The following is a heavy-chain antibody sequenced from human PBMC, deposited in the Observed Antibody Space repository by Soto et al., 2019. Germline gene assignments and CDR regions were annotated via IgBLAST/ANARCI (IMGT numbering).Heavy chain of an antibody. CDR3: VHSRCGGDCLQSYSSHYYYGMDI. V-gene: IGHV2-5*02. D-gene: IGHD2-21*02. J-gene: IGHJ6*02. Sequence: QITLKESGPTLVKPTQTLTLTCTFSGFSLSTGGMGVGWIRQPPGKALEWLALIYWDGDRRYRPSLMSRLTIAKGTSKNQVVLTLTNMDPVDTATYYCVHSRCGGDCLQSYSSHYYYGMDIWGQGTTVTVSS. CDR1: GFSLSTGGMG. CDR2: IYWDGDR.